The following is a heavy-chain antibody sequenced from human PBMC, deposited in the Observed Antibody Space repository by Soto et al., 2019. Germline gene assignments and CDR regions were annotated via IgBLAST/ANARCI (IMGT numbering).Heavy chain of an antibody. CDR3: ARIFSLSDINGYSPTFAM. D-gene: IGHD3-22*01. CDR2: IDTYTDNT. J-gene: IGHJ3*02. V-gene: IGHV1-18*01. Sequence: QVQLVQSGGEVKKPGASVKVSCKGSGYTFTSFSLSWVRQAPGQGLEWMGRIDTYTDNTNYAQKVQDRVTMTTDTSTSTAYMEVRSLRSDDTAVYYCARIFSLSDINGYSPTFAMGGQGTMVTGSA. CDR1: GYTFTSFS.